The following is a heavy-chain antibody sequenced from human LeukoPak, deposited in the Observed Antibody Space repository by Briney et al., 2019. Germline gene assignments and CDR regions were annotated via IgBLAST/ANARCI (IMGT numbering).Heavy chain of an antibody. CDR2: INPSGGST. Sequence: GASVKVSCKASGYTFTSYGISWVRQAPGQGLEWMGIINPSGGSTSYAQKFQGRVTMTRDMSTSTVYMELSSLRSEDTAVYYCALGGKGRAFDIWGQGTMVTVSS. CDR3: ALGGKGRAFDI. CDR1: GYTFTSYG. V-gene: IGHV1-46*01. J-gene: IGHJ3*02. D-gene: IGHD4-23*01.